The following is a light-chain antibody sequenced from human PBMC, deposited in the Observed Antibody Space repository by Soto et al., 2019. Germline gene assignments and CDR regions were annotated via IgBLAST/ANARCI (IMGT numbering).Light chain of an antibody. CDR2: SAS. V-gene: IGKV1-39*01. CDR1: QSISTY. Sequence: DIQMTQSPSSLSASVGDRVTITCRASQSISTYLHWYQQKPGKAPRVLISSASTLQSGVPSRFSGSGSGTEFTLTISSPQPEDFATYYCQQSYSNVMYTFGQGTKVDIK. CDR3: QQSYSNVMYT. J-gene: IGKJ2*01.